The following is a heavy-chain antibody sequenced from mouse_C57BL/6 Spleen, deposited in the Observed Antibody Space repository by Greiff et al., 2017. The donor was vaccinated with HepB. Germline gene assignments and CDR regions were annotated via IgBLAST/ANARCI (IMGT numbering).Heavy chain of an antibody. CDR3: ARHENYGSSYGYFDY. CDR2: FYPGSGSI. CDR1: GYTFTEYT. D-gene: IGHD1-1*01. V-gene: IGHV1-62-2*01. Sequence: QVQLKESGAELVKPGASVKLSCKASGYTFTEYTIHWVKQRSGQGLEWIGWFYPGSGSIKYNEKFKDKATLTADKSSSTVYMELSRLTSEDSAVYFCARHENYGSSYGYFDYWGQGTTLTVSS. J-gene: IGHJ2*01.